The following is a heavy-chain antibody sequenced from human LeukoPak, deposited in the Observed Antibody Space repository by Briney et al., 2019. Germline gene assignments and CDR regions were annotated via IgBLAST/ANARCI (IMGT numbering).Heavy chain of an antibody. Sequence: GGSLRLSCAASGFTFSSYAMPWVRQAPGKGLEWAAVISYDGSNKYYADSVKGRFTISRDNSKNTLYLQMNSLRAEDTAVYYCARQRLTIAARPFDYWGQGTLVTVSS. CDR3: ARQRLTIAARPFDY. CDR1: GFTFSSYA. D-gene: IGHD6-6*01. J-gene: IGHJ4*02. V-gene: IGHV3-30*01. CDR2: ISYDGSNK.